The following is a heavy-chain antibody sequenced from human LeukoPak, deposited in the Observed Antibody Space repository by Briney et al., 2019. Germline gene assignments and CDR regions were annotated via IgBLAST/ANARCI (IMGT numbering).Heavy chain of an antibody. CDR3: ARDHSYYFDY. D-gene: IGHD2-21*01. CDR2: ISSSSTSI. J-gene: IGHJ4*02. Sequence: GGSLRLSCAASGFSFSDHYMDWVRQAPGKGLEWVSSISSSSTSIYYADSLKGRFTISRDNAKNSVYLQMNSLTAEDTAVYYCARDHSYYFDYWGQGTLVTVSS. V-gene: IGHV3-21*01. CDR1: GFSFSDHY.